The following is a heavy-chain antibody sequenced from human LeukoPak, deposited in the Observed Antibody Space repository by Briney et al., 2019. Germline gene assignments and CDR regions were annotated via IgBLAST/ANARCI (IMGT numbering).Heavy chain of an antibody. CDR2: NIWYGGST. CDR1: GFTFDDYG. J-gene: IGHJ4*02. Sequence: PGVTLRLSCAASGFTFDDYGMSWVRQAPGKGLEWVTDNIWYGGSTGYADSVKGRYTIYRDNAKISQYLQMNSLRAEDTALYYCASSPRYGSGFDYWGQGTLVTVSS. V-gene: IGHV3-20*04. CDR3: ASSPRYGSGFDY. D-gene: IGHD3-10*01.